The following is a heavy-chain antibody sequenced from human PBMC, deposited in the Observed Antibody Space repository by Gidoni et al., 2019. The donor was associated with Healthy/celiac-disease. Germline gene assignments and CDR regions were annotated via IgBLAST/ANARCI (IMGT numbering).Heavy chain of an antibody. CDR3: ARDGGLLGETYYYYGMDV. CDR2: IYHSGST. J-gene: IGHJ6*02. D-gene: IGHD3-16*01. Sequence: QVQLQESGPGLVKPSETLSITCAVSGYSISSGYYWGWSRQPPGKGLEWIGSIYHSGSTYYNPSLKSRVTISVDTSKNQFSLKLSSVTAADTAVYYCARDGGLLGETYYYYGMDVWGQGTTVTVSS. CDR1: GYSISSGYY. V-gene: IGHV4-38-2*02.